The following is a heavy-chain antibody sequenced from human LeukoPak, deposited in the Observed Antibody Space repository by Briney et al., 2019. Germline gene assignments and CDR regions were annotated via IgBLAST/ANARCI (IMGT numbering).Heavy chain of an antibody. D-gene: IGHD3-10*01. CDR3: AKDTSGSGSYSPGFDN. J-gene: IGHJ4*02. CDR1: GFTFSSHA. V-gene: IGHV3-23*01. Sequence: GGSLRLSCAAPGFTFSSHAMSWVRQAPGKGLEWVSTISVSGGSTYYADSVKGRFTISRDNSKNTLYLQMNSLRAEDTAVYYCAKDTSGSGSYSPGFDNWGQGTLVTVSS. CDR2: ISVSGGST.